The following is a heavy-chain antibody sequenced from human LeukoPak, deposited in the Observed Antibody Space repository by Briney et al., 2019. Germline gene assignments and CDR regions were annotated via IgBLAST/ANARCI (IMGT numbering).Heavy chain of an antibody. CDR2: MNPNSGNT. V-gene: IGHV1-8*02. Sequence: GASVKVSCKASGYTFTGYQIHWVRQAPGQGLEWMGWMNPNSGNTGYAQKFQGRVTMTRNTSISTAYMELSSLRSEDTAVYYCASGRIAARPQHWGQGTLVTVSS. CDR1: GYTFTGYQ. CDR3: ASGRIAARPQH. D-gene: IGHD6-6*01. J-gene: IGHJ1*01.